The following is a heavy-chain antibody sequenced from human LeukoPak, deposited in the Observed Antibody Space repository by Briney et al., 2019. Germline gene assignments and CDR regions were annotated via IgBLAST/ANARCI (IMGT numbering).Heavy chain of an antibody. J-gene: IGHJ3*02. CDR3: AKGLRELWGDAFDM. D-gene: IGHD3-16*01. Sequence: GGSLRLSCAASGFTFSSYGMSWVRQPPGQGLEGVSGIRGSGSNTDYVGSVKGRFAVSRDNSKNTLYLQMNSLRAEDTAVYYCAKGLRELWGDAFDMWGQGTMVTVSS. CDR2: IRGSGSNT. V-gene: IGHV3-23*01. CDR1: GFTFSSYG.